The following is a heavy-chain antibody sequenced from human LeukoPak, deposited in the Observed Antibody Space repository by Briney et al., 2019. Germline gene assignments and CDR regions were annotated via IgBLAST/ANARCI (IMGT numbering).Heavy chain of an antibody. CDR2: INHSGST. Sequence: SGTLSLTCAVYGGSFSGYYWSWIRQPPGKGLEWIGEINHSGSTNYNPSLKSRVTISVDTSKNQFSLKLSSVTAADTAVYYCARFSSSLGYFDYWGQGTLVTVSS. CDR3: ARFSSSLGYFDY. D-gene: IGHD6-13*01. V-gene: IGHV4-34*01. CDR1: GGSFSGYY. J-gene: IGHJ4*02.